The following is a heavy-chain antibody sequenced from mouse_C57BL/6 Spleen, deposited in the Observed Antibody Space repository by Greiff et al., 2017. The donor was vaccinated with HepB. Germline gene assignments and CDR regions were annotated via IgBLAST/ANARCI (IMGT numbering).Heavy chain of an antibody. Sequence: QVQLQQSGAELVKPGASVKISCKASGYAFSSYWMNWVKQRPGKGLEWIGQIYPGDGDTNYNGKFKGKATLTADKSSSTAYMQLSSLTSEDPAVYFCARSGGYDGGYFDVWGTGTTVTVSS. V-gene: IGHV1-80*01. D-gene: IGHD2-2*01. CDR3: ARSGGYDGGYFDV. CDR1: GYAFSSYW. J-gene: IGHJ1*03. CDR2: IYPGDGDT.